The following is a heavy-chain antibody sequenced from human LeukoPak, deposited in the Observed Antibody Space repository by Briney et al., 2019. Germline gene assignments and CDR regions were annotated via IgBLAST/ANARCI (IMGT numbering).Heavy chain of an antibody. Sequence: GGSLRLSCAASGFTFSSYGMHWVRQAPGKGLEWVAVISYDGSNKYYADSVKGRFTISRDNSKNTLYLQMNSLRAEDTAVYYCAKDLDDATPYYFDCWGQGTLVTVSS. CDR1: GFTFSSYG. CDR2: ISYDGSNK. V-gene: IGHV3-30*18. CDR3: AKDLDDATPYYFDC. J-gene: IGHJ4*02. D-gene: IGHD1-1*01.